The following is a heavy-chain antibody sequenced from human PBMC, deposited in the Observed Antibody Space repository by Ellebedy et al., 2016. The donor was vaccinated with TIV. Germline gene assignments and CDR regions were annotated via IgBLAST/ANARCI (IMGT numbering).Heavy chain of an antibody. CDR1: GASISNTNW. Sequence: MPSETLSLTCAVSGASISNTNWWRWVRHLPGKGLEWIGEIDHSESTNYNPSLKSRVTISVDKSKNQFSLKLNSVTAADTAVYYCARGTGDVWGQGTTVTVSS. J-gene: IGHJ6*02. D-gene: IGHD1-1*01. CDR3: ARGTGDV. CDR2: IDHSEST. V-gene: IGHV4-4*02.